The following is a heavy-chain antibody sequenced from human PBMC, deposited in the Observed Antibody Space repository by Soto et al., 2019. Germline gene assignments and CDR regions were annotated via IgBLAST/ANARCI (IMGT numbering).Heavy chain of an antibody. Sequence: ASVKVSCKASGYTFTSYGISWVRQAPGQGLEWMGWISAYNGNTNYAQKLQGRVTMTTDTSTSTAYMELRSLRSDDTAVYYCARSVTDVSSGWYFDYWGQGTLVTVSS. V-gene: IGHV1-18*01. CDR3: ARSVTDVSSGWYFDY. J-gene: IGHJ4*02. CDR2: ISAYNGNT. CDR1: GYTFTSYG. D-gene: IGHD6-19*01.